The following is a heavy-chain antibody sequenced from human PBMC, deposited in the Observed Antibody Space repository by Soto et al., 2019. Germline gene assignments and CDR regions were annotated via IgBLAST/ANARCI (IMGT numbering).Heavy chain of an antibody. V-gene: IGHV4-34*01. CDR1: GGAFSGYY. CDR2: INHSGGA. J-gene: IGHJ5*02. D-gene: IGHD2-2*01. Sequence: PSETLSLTCVVYGGAFSGYYWSWIRQPPGKGLEWIGEINHSGGANNNPSLKSRVTISVDTSKNQLSLKLSSVTVADTAVYYCARGGGFTSRSERTSQYNWFDPWGQGTLVTAPQ. CDR3: ARGGGFTSRSERTSQYNWFDP.